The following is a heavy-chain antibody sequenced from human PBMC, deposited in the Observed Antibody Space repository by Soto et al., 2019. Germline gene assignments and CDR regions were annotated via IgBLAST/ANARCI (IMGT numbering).Heavy chain of an antibody. D-gene: IGHD2-2*01. V-gene: IGHV4-31*03. J-gene: IGHJ4*02. CDR3: ARMRGNIVVVPAAMPVNSPHFDY. CDR1: GGSISSGGYY. CDR2: IYYSGST. Sequence: ASETLSLTCTVSGGSISSGGYYWSWIRQHPGKGLEWIGYIYYSGSTYYNPSLKSRVTISVDTSKNQFSLKLNSVTAADTAVYYCARMRGNIVVVPAAMPVNSPHFDYWGQGTLVTVSS.